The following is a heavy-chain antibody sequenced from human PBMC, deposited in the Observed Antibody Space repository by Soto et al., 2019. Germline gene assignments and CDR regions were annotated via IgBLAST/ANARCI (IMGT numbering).Heavy chain of an antibody. CDR2: ISYDGSNK. CDR1: GFTFSSYA. J-gene: IGHJ4*02. CDR3: ARDPGHEWGYYFDY. V-gene: IGHV3-30*04. Sequence: GESLKISCAASGFTFSSYAMHWVRQAPGKGLEWVAVISYDGSNKYYADSVKGRFTISRDNSKNTLYLQMNSLRAEDTAVYYCARDPGHEWGYYFDYWGQGTLVTVSS. D-gene: IGHD1-26*01.